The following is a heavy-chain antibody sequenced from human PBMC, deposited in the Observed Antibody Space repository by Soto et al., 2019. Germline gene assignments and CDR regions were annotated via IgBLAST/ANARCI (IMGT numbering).Heavy chain of an antibody. CDR1: GGSISSGGYY. D-gene: IGHD1-26*01. Sequence: SETLSLTCTVSGGSISSGGYYWSWIRQHPGKGLEWIGYIYYSGSTYYNPSLKSRVTISVDTSKNQFSLKLSSVTAADTAVYYCATSGSYPYYFDYWGQGTLVTVPS. V-gene: IGHV4-31*03. J-gene: IGHJ4*02. CDR2: IYYSGST. CDR3: ATSGSYPYYFDY.